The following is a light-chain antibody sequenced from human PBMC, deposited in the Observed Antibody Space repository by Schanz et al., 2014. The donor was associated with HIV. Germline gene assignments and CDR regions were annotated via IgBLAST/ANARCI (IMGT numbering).Light chain of an antibody. V-gene: IGLV1-44*01. CDR1: SSNIGSNY. Sequence: QSVLTQPPSASGTPGQRVTISCSGSSSNIGSNYVYWYQQLPGTAPRLLIHNDNQRPSGVPDRFSGSKSGTSASLAISGLQSEDEADYYCAAWDVNLNGPVFGGGTKLTVL. CDR2: NDN. J-gene: IGLJ2*01. CDR3: AAWDVNLNGPV.